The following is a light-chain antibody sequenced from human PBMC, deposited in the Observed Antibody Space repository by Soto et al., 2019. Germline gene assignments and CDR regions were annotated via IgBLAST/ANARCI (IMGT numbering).Light chain of an antibody. V-gene: IGKV4-1*01. Sequence: DIVMTQSPDSLAVSLGERATINCKSSQSVLYSSNNKTYLAWYQQKPGQPPKLLIYWASTRESGVPDRFSGSGSGTDFTLTISSLQAEDVAVYYCQQYYSTPNTCGQGTKLEIK. CDR2: WAS. J-gene: IGKJ2*01. CDR3: QQYYSTPNT. CDR1: QSVLYSSNNKTY.